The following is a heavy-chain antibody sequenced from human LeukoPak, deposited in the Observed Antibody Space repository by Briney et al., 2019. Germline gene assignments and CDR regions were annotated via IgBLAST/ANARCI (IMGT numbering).Heavy chain of an antibody. J-gene: IGHJ5*02. CDR2: INPSGGST. CDR1: GYTFTSYY. Sequence: ASVKVSCKASGYTFTSYYMHWVRQAPGQGLEWMGIINPSGGSTSYAQKFQGRVTMTTDTSTSTAYMELRSLRSDDTAVYYCAIDRSGGYVWFDPWGQGTLVTVSS. V-gene: IGHV1-46*01. CDR3: AIDRSGGYVWFDP. D-gene: IGHD5-12*01.